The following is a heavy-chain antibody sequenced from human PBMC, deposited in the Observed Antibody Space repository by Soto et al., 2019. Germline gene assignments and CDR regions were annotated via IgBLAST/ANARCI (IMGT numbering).Heavy chain of an antibody. CDR3: ARGGWDYGGNYNYYYGMDV. D-gene: IGHD4-17*01. V-gene: IGHV1-8*01. J-gene: IGHJ6*02. Sequence: ASVKVSCKASGYTFTSYDINWVRQATGQGLEWMGWMNPNSGNTGYAQKFQGRVTMTRNTSISTAYMELSSLRSEDTAVYYCARGGWDYGGNYNYYYGMDVWGQGTTVTVPS. CDR2: MNPNSGNT. CDR1: GYTFTSYD.